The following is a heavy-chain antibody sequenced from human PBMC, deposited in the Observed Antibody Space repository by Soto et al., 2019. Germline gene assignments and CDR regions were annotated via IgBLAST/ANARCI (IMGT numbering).Heavy chain of an antibody. CDR3: GRDLRGDPGY. Sequence: QVQLVQSGAEVKKPGASVKVSCKASGYTFTSYGISWVRQAPGQGLEWMGWISAYNGNTNYAQKLQGSVTRTPKASTSTAFKERRSLRADDAAVYYRGRDLRGDPGYWGQGTLVTVSS. D-gene: IGHD2-21*02. CDR1: GYTFTSYG. CDR2: ISAYNGNT. J-gene: IGHJ4*02. V-gene: IGHV1-18*01.